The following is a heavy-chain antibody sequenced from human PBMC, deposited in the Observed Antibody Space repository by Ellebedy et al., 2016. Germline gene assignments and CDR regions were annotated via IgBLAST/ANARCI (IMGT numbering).Heavy chain of an antibody. CDR2: ISNSGDTR. CDR1: GFTFSDYY. CDR3: ARELVVVVGTSSTPDYYFYGLDV. Sequence: GGSLRLSCAASGFTFSDYYMSWIRQAPGKGLEWISYISNSGDTRYYADSVQGRFTISRDNAKNSLFLQMNSLRAEDTAVYYCARELVVVVGTSSTPDYYFYGLDVWGQGTTVTVSS. J-gene: IGHJ6*02. D-gene: IGHD2-15*01. V-gene: IGHV3-11*01.